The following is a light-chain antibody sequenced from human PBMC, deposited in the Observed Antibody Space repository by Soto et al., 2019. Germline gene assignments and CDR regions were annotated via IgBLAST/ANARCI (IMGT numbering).Light chain of an antibody. CDR1: SSDVGGYNY. Sequence: QSALTQPASVSGSPGQSITISCTGTSSDVGGYNYVSWYQQHPGKAPTLMIYEVSHRPSGVSNRFSGSKSGNTASLTISGLPAEDEADYYCSSYTRSSAVVFGGGTKLTVL. CDR3: SSYTRSSAVV. J-gene: IGLJ3*02. CDR2: EVS. V-gene: IGLV2-14*01.